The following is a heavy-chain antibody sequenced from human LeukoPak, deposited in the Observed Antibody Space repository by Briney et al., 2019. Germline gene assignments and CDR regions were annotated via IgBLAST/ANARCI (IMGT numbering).Heavy chain of an antibody. D-gene: IGHD3-22*01. CDR3: ARHPDYYDSSGYYTPTAMDV. CDR1: GFTFSSYG. V-gene: IGHV3-33*01. J-gene: IGHJ6*02. CDR2: IWYDGSNK. Sequence: GRSLRLSCAASGFTFSSYGMHWVRQAPGKGLEWVAVIWYDGSNKYYADSVKGRFTISRDNSKNTLYLQMNSLRAEDTAVYYCARHPDYYDSSGYYTPTAMDVWGQGTTVTVSS.